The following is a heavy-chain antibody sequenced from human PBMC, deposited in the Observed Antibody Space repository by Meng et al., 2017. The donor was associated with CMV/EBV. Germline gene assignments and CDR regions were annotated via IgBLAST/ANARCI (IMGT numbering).Heavy chain of an antibody. V-gene: IGHV4-34*01. CDR2: INHSGNT. CDR1: GGSFSGYY. CDR3: ARGRNRAARPWGY. D-gene: IGHD6-6*01. J-gene: IGHJ4*02. Sequence: SETLSLTCAVYGGSFSGYYWSWIRQPPGKGLEWIGEINHSGNTNYNPSLKSRVTISVDTSKNQFSLKLSSVTAADTAVYYCARGRNRAARPWGYWGQGTLVTVSS.